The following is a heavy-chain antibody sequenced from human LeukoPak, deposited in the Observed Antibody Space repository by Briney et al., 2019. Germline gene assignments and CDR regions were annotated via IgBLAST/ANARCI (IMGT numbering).Heavy chain of an antibody. V-gene: IGHV4-39*01. D-gene: IGHD5-24*01. J-gene: IGHJ4*02. CDR3: ARHQTDGHNLDLLDY. CDR2: IYYTGST. CDR1: GGSISSSSYF. Sequence: SETLSLTCTVSGGSISSSSYFWGWIRQPPGKGLEWIGGIYYTGSTYYNPSLKSRVTISVDTSKNQFSLRLSSVTAADTAFYYCARHQTDGHNLDLLDYWGQGTLVTVSS.